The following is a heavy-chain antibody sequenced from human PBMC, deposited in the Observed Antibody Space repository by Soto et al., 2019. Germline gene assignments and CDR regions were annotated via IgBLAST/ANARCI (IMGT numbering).Heavy chain of an antibody. CDR1: GFTFSSYA. CDR2: ISYDGSNK. J-gene: IGHJ3*02. CDR3: ARVRRKNRFPIDAFDI. Sequence: GGSLRLSCAASGFTFSSYAMHWVRQAPGKGLEWVAVISYDGSNKYYADSVKGRFTISRDNSKNTLYLQMNSLRAEDTAVYYCARVRRKNRFPIDAFDIWGQGTMVTVSS. V-gene: IGHV3-30-3*01.